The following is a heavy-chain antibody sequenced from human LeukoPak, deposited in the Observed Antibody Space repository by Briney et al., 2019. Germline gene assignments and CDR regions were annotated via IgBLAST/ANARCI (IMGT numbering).Heavy chain of an antibody. J-gene: IGHJ6*02. Sequence: SKTLSLTCTVSGSSISTYYWSWIRQSPGKGLDWIGYIHDTGSTNYNPSLKSRVSISVDRSKSQFSLHLSSVTAADTAVYFCARVEPYSYYFGMDVWGRGTTVTVSS. CDR2: IHDTGST. V-gene: IGHV4-59*08. CDR3: ARVEPYSYYFGMDV. D-gene: IGHD1-26*01. CDR1: GSSISTYY.